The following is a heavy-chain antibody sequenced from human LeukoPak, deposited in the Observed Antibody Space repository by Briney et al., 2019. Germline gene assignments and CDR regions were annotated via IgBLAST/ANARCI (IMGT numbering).Heavy chain of an antibody. CDR2: ISGSGGST. J-gene: IGHJ4*02. Sequence: PGRSLRLSCAASGFTFDDYGMHWVRQAPGKGLEWVSAISGSGGSTYYADSVKGRFTISRDNSKNTLYLQMNSLRAEDTAVYYCAKAKRGTWIQLPYYFDYWGQGTLVTVSS. V-gene: IGHV3-23*01. D-gene: IGHD5-18*01. CDR1: GFTFDDYG. CDR3: AKAKRGTWIQLPYYFDY.